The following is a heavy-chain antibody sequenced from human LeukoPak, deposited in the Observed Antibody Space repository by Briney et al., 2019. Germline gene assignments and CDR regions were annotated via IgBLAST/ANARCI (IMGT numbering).Heavy chain of an antibody. CDR3: ARGDYRSGYYYDDY. CDR2: INPNSGGT. V-gene: IGHV1-2*02. J-gene: IGHJ4*02. D-gene: IGHD3-22*01. CDR1: GYTFTDSY. Sequence: ASVKVSCKASGYTFTDSYILWVRQAPGQGLEWMGWINPNSGGTVYAREFQGRVAMTRDTSISTAYMELSRLKSDDTAVYYCARGDYRSGYYYDDYWGQGTLVTVSS.